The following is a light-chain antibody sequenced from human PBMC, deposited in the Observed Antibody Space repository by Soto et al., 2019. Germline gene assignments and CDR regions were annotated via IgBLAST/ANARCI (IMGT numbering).Light chain of an antibody. Sequence: EIVITQSPGTLSVSPGESATLSCRASQSVSTNLAWYRQKPGQSPRLLIYGASTRATVIPDRFSGSGSGTEFTLTISSLQSEDFAVYYCQQRSNWWTFGQGTKVDIK. J-gene: IGKJ1*01. CDR3: QQRSNWWT. CDR2: GAS. V-gene: IGKV3-15*01. CDR1: QSVSTN.